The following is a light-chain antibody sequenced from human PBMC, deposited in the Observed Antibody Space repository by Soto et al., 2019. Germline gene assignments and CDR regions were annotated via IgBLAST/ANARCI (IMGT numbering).Light chain of an antibody. CDR3: QSYESSLSVLDV. CDR2: AND. CDR1: SSNIGAGYD. J-gene: IGLJ1*01. Sequence: QLVLTQPPSVSGAPGQRVTISCNGTSSNIGAGYDVHWYQQFPETAPKLLIYANDHRPSGVPDRFSGSKSGTAASLAISGLQAEDEADYYCQSYESSLSVLDVFGTGTKLTVL. V-gene: IGLV1-40*01.